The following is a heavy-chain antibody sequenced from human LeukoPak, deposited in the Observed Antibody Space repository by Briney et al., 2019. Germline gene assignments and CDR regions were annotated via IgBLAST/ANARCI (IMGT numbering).Heavy chain of an antibody. CDR1: GFTVSDNY. CDR2: IYSGGST. V-gene: IGHV3-53*01. CDR3: ARSDLDYFDY. J-gene: IGHJ4*02. D-gene: IGHD2-21*02. Sequence: PGGSLRLSCAASGFTVSDNYMSWVRQAPGKGLEWVSVIYSGGSTYYADSVKGQFTISRDNSKNTLYLQMNSLRAEDTAVYYCARSDLDYFDYWGQGTLVTVSS.